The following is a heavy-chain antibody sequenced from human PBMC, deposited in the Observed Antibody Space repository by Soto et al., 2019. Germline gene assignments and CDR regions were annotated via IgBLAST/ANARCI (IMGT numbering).Heavy chain of an antibody. V-gene: IGHV3-23*01. CDR1: GFTFNIYA. J-gene: IGHJ5*02. D-gene: IGHD2-2*01. Sequence: EVQLLESGGGLVQSGGSLRLSCAASGFTFNIYAMSWVRQAPGKGLEWVSGISPDGGSTDYADSVKGRFTVSRDNFRNTLYLQMNSLRDEDTALYYCAKRNWEGCSSIEGYLYDHWGLGALVTVSS. CDR2: ISPDGGST. CDR3: AKRNWEGCSSIEGYLYDH.